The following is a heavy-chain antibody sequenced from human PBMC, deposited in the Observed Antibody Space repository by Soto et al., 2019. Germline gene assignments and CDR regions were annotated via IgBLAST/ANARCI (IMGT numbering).Heavy chain of an antibody. V-gene: IGHV1-69*08. CDR2: IIPILGIA. J-gene: IGHJ4*02. Sequence: QVQLVQSGAEVKKPGSSVKVSCKASGGTFSSYTISWVRQAPGQGLEWMGRIIPILGIANYAQKFQGRVTITADKSTSTAYMELSSLRSEDTAVYYCPRDTPETGGFDYWGQGTLVTVSS. CDR1: GGTFSSYT. D-gene: IGHD3-16*01. CDR3: PRDTPETGGFDY.